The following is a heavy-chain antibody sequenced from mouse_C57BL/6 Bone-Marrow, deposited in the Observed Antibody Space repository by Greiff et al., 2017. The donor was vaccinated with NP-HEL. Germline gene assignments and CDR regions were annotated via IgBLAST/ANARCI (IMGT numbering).Heavy chain of an antibody. CDR2: IYPGSGST. D-gene: IGHD1-1*01. CDR3: AIYYYGKDYAMDY. J-gene: IGHJ4*01. CDR1: GYTFTSYW. Sequence: QVHVKQPGAELVKPGASVKMSCKASGYTFTSYWITWVKQRPGQGLEWIGDIYPGSGSTNYNEKFKSKATLTVDTSSSTAYMQLSSLTSEDSAVYYCAIYYYGKDYAMDYWGQGTSVTVSS. V-gene: IGHV1-55*01.